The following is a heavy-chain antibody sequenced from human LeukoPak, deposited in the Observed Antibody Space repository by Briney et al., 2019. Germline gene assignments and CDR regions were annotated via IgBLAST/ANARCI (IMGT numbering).Heavy chain of an antibody. J-gene: IGHJ5*01. CDR1: GYTFANYW. CDR3: ARTESYGHTPLWPKLWFDS. V-gene: IGHV5-51*01. Sequence: ESLKISCKGYGYTFANYWIAWVRQMPGKGLEWMGIIYPGDSDTRYSPSFEGRVTISADKSINTAYLQWSSLKASDNAMYYCARTESYGHTPLWPKLWFDSWGQGTLVTVSS. CDR2: IYPGDSDT. D-gene: IGHD3-10*01.